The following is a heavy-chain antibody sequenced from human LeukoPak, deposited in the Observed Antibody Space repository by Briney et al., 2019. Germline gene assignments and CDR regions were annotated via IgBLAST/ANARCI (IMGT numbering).Heavy chain of an antibody. CDR1: GGSISRGGYS. V-gene: IGHV4-30-2*01. D-gene: IGHD6-19*01. Sequence: PSQTLSLTCGVSGGSISRGGYSWSWIPQPPAKGLEWIGYCYHNGSTYYNPSLKSRVTISVDGSKNQFSLKLRSVTAADTAVYYCARELAGANWFDPWGQGTLVTVSS. CDR2: CYHNGST. CDR3: ARELAGANWFDP. J-gene: IGHJ5*02.